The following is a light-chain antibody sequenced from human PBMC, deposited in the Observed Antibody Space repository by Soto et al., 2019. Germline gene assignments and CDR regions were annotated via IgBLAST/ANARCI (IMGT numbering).Light chain of an antibody. CDR2: EVR. CDR1: SSDIGTYDY. Sequence: QSALTQPASVSGSPGQSITISCTGTSSDIGTYDYVSWYQQRPGKAPKVVISEVRNRPLGVSDRFSGSKSGNTASLTISGLEAEDEADYYCSSFVGATTGVFGSGTKLTVL. CDR3: SSFVGATTGV. V-gene: IGLV2-14*01. J-gene: IGLJ3*02.